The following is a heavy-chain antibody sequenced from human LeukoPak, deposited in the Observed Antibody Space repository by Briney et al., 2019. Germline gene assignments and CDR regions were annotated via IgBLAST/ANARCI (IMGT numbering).Heavy chain of an antibody. V-gene: IGHV4-30-4*08. CDR1: GGSISSGDYY. Sequence: SQTLSLTCTVSGGSISSGDYYWSWIRQPPGKGLEWTGEINHSGSTNYNPSLKSRVTISVDTSKNQFSLKLSSVTAADTAVYYCARGKSFDYWGQGTLVTVSS. J-gene: IGHJ4*02. CDR2: INHSGST. CDR3: ARGKSFDY.